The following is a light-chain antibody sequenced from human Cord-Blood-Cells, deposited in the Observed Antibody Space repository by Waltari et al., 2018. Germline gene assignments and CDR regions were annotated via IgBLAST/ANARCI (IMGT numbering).Light chain of an antibody. CDR1: NIGSQR. CDR3: QVWDSSSDHVV. J-gene: IGLJ2*01. Sequence: SYVLTQPPSVSVAPGKTARITCGGHNIGSQRVHWYQQKPGQAPVLVVYDDSDRPSGIPERFSGSNSGNTATLTISRVEAGDEADYYCQVWDSSSDHVVFGGGTKLTVL. V-gene: IGLV3-21*03. CDR2: DDS.